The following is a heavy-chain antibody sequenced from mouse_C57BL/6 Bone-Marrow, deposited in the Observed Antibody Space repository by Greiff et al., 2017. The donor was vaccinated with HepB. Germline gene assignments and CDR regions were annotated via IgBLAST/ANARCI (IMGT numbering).Heavy chain of an antibody. CDR3: TGREAYYYGSSPYYFDY. V-gene: IGHV1-15*01. CDR2: IDPETGGT. CDR1: GYTFTDYE. J-gene: IGHJ2*01. D-gene: IGHD1-1*01. Sequence: VQLQQSGAELVRPGASVTLSCKASGYTFTDYEMHWVKQTPVHGLEWIGAIDPETGGTAYNQKFKGKAILTADKSSSTAYMERRSLTSEDSAVYYCTGREAYYYGSSPYYFDYWGQGTTLTVSS.